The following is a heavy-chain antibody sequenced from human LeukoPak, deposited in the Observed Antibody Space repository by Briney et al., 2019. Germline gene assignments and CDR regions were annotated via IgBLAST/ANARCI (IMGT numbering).Heavy chain of an antibody. Sequence: SETLSLTCTVSGGSISSGDYYWSWIRQPPGKGLEWIGYIYYSGSTYYNPSLKSRVTISVDTSKNQFSLKLSSVTAADTAVYYCARGSSGYGDYEVFDYWGQGTLVTVSS. D-gene: IGHD4-17*01. J-gene: IGHJ4*02. CDR2: IYYSGST. V-gene: IGHV4-30-4*01. CDR3: ARGSSGYGDYEVFDY. CDR1: GGSISSGDYY.